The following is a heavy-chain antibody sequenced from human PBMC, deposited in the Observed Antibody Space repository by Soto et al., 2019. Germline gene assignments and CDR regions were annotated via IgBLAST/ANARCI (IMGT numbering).Heavy chain of an antibody. CDR1: GGTFSSYA. J-gene: IGHJ5*02. CDR2: IIPIFGTA. CDR3: ARSCITIVGVVSMRESRFDT. D-gene: IGHD3-3*01. Sequence: QVQLVQSGAEVKKPGSSVKVSCKASGGTFSSYAISWVRQAPGQGLEWMGGIIPIFGTANYAQKFQGRVTITADESTMTAYMKRSSLRSEDTAVYYCARSCITIVGVVSMRESRFDTGGQGTLVTVSA. V-gene: IGHV1-69*12.